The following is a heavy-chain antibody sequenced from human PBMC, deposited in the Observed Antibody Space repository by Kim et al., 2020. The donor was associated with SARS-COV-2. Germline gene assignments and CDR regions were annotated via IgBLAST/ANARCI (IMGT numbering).Heavy chain of an antibody. CDR3: ARGFSSWGDDY. D-gene: IGHD6-13*01. V-gene: IGHV4-34*01. J-gene: IGHJ4*02. Sequence: NYNPSLKSRVTRSVDTAKNQFSLKLSCVTAADTAVYYCARGFSSWGDDYWGQGTLVTVSS.